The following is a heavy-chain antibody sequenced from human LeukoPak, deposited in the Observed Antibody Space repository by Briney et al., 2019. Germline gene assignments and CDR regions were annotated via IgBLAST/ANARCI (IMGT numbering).Heavy chain of an antibody. CDR2: IYTSGST. V-gene: IGHV4-4*07. CDR1: GGSISSYY. D-gene: IGHD3-3*01. CDR3: ARDQGITIFGVWFDP. J-gene: IGHJ5*02. Sequence: SETLSLTCTVSGGSISSYYWSWIRQPAGKGLEWIGCIYTSGSTNYNPSLKSRVTMSVDTSKNQFSLKLSSVTAADTAVYYCARDQGITIFGVWFDPWGQGTLVTVSS.